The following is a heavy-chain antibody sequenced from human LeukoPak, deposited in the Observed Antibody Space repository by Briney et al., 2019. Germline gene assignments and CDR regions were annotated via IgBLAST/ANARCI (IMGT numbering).Heavy chain of an antibody. V-gene: IGHV4-34*01. D-gene: IGHD5-18*01. CDR2: INHSGST. CDR3: ARGPSIQLWSDPYYYYGMDV. J-gene: IGHJ6*02. Sequence: GSLRLSCAASGFTFIDAWMSWVRQAPGKGLEWIGEINHSGSTNYNPSLKSRVTISVDTSENQFSLKLSSVTAADTAVYYCARGPSIQLWSDPYYYYGMDVWGQGTTVTVSS. CDR1: GFTFIDAW.